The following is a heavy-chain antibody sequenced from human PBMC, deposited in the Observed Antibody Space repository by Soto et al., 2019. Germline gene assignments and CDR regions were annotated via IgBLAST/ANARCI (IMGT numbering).Heavy chain of an antibody. CDR1: GYTFTSYA. Sequence: QVQLVQSGAEVKKPGASVKVSCKASGYTFTSYAMHWVRQAPGQRLEWMGWINAGNGNTKYSQKFQGRVTITRDTSASTAYMELSSLRSEDTAVDYCASGYDFWSGGAYMDVWGKGTTVTVSS. CDR2: INAGNGNT. CDR3: ASGYDFWSGGAYMDV. V-gene: IGHV1-3*01. J-gene: IGHJ6*03. D-gene: IGHD3-3*01.